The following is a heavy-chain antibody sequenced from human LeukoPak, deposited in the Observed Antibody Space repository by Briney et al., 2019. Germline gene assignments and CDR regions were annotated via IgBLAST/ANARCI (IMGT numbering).Heavy chain of an antibody. CDR1: GFTVTSNY. D-gene: IGHD5-24*01. CDR3: ARGRRWLQLGFDY. Sequence: GGSLRLSCAASGFTVTSNYMSWVRQAPGKGLEWVSVIYSGGSAYYADSVKGRFTISRDNSKNTLYLQMNSLRAEDTAVYYCARGRRWLQLGFDYWGQGTLVTVSS. V-gene: IGHV3-66*01. CDR2: IYSGGSA. J-gene: IGHJ4*02.